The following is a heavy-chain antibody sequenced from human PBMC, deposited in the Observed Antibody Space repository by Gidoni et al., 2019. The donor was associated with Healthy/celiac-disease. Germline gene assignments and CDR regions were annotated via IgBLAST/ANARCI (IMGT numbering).Heavy chain of an antibody. D-gene: IGHD5-18*01. CDR3: TTDPITARDI. CDR2: TKSKTDGGTT. V-gene: IGHV3-15*01. Sequence: VQMVESGGDLVQPGWSLRLYCAASGFTFSNAWMGGVRQAPGKGLEWFGRTKSKTDGGTTDYAAPVKGRLTISRDDSKNTLYLQMNSLKTEDTAVYYCTTDPITARDIWGQVKIVTVSS. J-gene: IGHJ3*02. CDR1: GFTFSNAW.